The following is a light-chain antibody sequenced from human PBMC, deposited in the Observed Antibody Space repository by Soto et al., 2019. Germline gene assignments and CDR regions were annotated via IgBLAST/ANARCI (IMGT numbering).Light chain of an antibody. V-gene: IGKV3-11*01. CDR3: PQRSNWPPVLT. Sequence: EIVLTQSPATLSLSPGERATLSCRASQSVSSYLAWYQQKPGQAPRLLIYDASNRATGIPARFSGSGSGTDFTLTISSLEPEDFAVYYCPQRSNWPPVLTFGGGTKVEIK. CDR2: DAS. J-gene: IGKJ4*01. CDR1: QSVSSY.